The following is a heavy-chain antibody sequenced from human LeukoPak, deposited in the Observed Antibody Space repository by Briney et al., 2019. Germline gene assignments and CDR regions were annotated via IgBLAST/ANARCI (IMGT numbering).Heavy chain of an antibody. D-gene: IGHD6-6*01. CDR3: ARARHPRPPLFNWFDP. CDR2: INPKSGGT. Sequence: ASVTVSCKASGYTFTDYFIHWVRQAPGQGLEWMGWINPKSGGTNCAQKFQGRVTMTRDTSISTTYMELSRLKSDDTAVYYCARARHPRPPLFNWFDPWGQGTLVTVSS. J-gene: IGHJ5*02. V-gene: IGHV1-2*02. CDR1: GYTFTDYF.